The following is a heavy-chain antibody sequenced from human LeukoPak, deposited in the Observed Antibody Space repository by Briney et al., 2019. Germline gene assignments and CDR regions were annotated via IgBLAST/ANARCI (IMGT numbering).Heavy chain of an antibody. CDR1: GGSISIGSYY. Sequence: PSETLSLTCTVSGGSISIGSYYWSWIRQPAGKGLEWIGRIYTTGSTNYNPSLKSRVTISVDTSKNQFSLKLSSVTAADTAVYYCARGFGRDYYGSGSHWGLSPYFDYWGQGTLVTVSS. D-gene: IGHD3-10*01. CDR2: IYTTGST. CDR3: ARGFGRDYYGSGSHWGLSPYFDY. V-gene: IGHV4-61*02. J-gene: IGHJ4*02.